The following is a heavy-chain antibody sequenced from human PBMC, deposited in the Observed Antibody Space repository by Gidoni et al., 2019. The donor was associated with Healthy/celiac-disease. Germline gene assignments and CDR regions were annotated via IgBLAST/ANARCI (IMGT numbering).Heavy chain of an antibody. CDR2: IYYSGST. CDR1: GGSISSYY. V-gene: IGHV4-59*01. CDR3: ARVRDGYGFDY. J-gene: IGHJ4*02. Sequence: QVQLQESGPGLVKPSETLSLTCTVSGGSISSYYWSWIRQPPGKGLEWIGYIYYSGSTNYNPSLKSRVTISVDTSKNQFSLKLSSVTAADTAVYYCARVRDGYGFDYWGQGTLVTVSS. D-gene: IGHD5-12*01.